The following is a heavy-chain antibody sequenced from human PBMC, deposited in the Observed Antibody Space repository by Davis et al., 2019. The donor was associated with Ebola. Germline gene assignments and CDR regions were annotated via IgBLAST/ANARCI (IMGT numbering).Heavy chain of an antibody. J-gene: IGHJ6*02. CDR1: GFTFSSYA. V-gene: IGHV3-23*01. CDR3: AKAKGYYGSGRWGYYYDMDV. Sequence: PGGSLRLSCAASGFTFSSYAMSWVRQAPGKGLERVSAISGSGGSTYYADSVKGRFTISRDNSKNTLYLQMNSLRAEDTAVYYCAKAKGYYGSGRWGYYYDMDVWGQGTTVTVSS. CDR2: ISGSGGST. D-gene: IGHD3-10*01.